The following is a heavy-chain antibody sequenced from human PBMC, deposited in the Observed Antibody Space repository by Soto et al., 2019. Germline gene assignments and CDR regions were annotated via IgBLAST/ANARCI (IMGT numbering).Heavy chain of an antibody. CDR2: IYYDGTT. J-gene: IGHJ4*02. D-gene: IGHD5-18*01. CDR1: GGSISRYY. Sequence: SETLSLTCTVSGGSISRYYWSWIRQPPGKGLEWIGYIYYDGTTSYSPSLKSRVTISVDTSNNQFSLRLSSVTAADTAVYYCARSGYSYGFGYYYDYWGQGTLVTVSS. CDR3: ARSGYSYGFGYYYDY. V-gene: IGHV4-59*01.